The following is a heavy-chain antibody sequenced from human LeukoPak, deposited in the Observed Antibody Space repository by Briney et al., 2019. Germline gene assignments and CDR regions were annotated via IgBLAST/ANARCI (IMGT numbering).Heavy chain of an antibody. V-gene: IGHV4-34*01. D-gene: IGHD3-3*01. J-gene: IGHJ4*02. CDR1: GGSFSGYY. Sequence: SETLSLTCAVYGGSFSGYYWSWIRQPPGKGLEWIGEINHSGSTNYNPSLKSRVTISVDTSKNQFSLKLSSVTAADTAVYYCASERYDFWSGYYTPLSHFDYWGQGTLVTVSS. CDR3: ASERYDFWSGYYTPLSHFDY. CDR2: INHSGST.